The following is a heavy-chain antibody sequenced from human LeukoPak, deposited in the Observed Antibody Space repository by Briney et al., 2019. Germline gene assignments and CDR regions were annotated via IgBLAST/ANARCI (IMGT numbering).Heavy chain of an antibody. J-gene: IGHJ5*02. CDR3: ASIPPGGPTNWFDP. CDR1: GGSISSSSYY. CDR2: IYYSGGT. D-gene: IGHD2-21*01. Sequence: SETLSLTCTVSGGSISSSSYYWAWIRQPPGKGLEWIGTIYYSGGTYYNPSLRSRVILVVDTSKNQFSLKLSSVTAADTAVYYCASIPPGGPTNWFDPWGQGTLVTVSS. V-gene: IGHV4-39*01.